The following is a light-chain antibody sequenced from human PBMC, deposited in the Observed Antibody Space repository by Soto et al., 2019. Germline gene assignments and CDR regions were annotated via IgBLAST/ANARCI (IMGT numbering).Light chain of an antibody. CDR1: TGAVTNNYF. V-gene: IGLV7-43*01. CDR3: LIYYGGAWV. CDR2: GTS. Sequence: TVSLAACASNTGAVTNNYFPNWFQQKPGQTPRALIYGTSDKYSWTPARFSGSLLGGKAALTLTSVQPEDEADYYCLIYYGGAWVFGGGTKLTVL. J-gene: IGLJ2*01.